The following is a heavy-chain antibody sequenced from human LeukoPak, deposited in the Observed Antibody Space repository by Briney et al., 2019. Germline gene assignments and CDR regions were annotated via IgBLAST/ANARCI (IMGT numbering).Heavy chain of an antibody. CDR1: GFTVSSNS. Sequence: PGGSLRLSCTVSGFTVSSNSMSWVRQAPGKGLEWVSFIYIDNTHYSYSVKGRFTISRDNSKNTLYLQMHSLSAEDTAVYYCASRAGAYSHAYDYWGQGTLVTVSS. CDR2: IYIDNT. CDR3: ASRAGAYSHAYDY. D-gene: IGHD4/OR15-4a*01. V-gene: IGHV3-53*01. J-gene: IGHJ4*02.